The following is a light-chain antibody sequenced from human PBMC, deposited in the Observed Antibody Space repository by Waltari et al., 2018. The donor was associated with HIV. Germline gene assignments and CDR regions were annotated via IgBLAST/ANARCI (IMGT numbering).Light chain of an antibody. J-gene: IGKJ2*01. CDR2: MGS. Sequence: DLVMTPPPLSLPVTRGEPASFSFTASQSLLHCLGYNYFNWYLQKPGQAPQLLIYMGSNRASGVPDRFSGSGSGTDFTLNISSVEAEDVGIYYCMQALQTPYTFGQGTKLEIK. CDR1: QSLLHCLGYNY. V-gene: IGKV2-28*01. CDR3: MQALQTPYT.